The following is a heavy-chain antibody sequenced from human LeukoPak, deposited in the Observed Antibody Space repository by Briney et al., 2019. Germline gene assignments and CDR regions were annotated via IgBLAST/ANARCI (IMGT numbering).Heavy chain of an antibody. J-gene: IGHJ5*02. CDR3: ARGAVSSGWWENWFDP. V-gene: IGHV1-2*02. CDR1: GYTFTGYY. D-gene: IGHD6-19*01. Sequence: ASVKVSCKASGYTFTGYYMHWVRQAPGQGLEWMGWINPNSGGTNYAQKSQGRVTMTRDTSISTAYMELSRLRSDDTAVYYCARGAVSSGWWENWFDPWGQGTLVTVSS. CDR2: INPNSGGT.